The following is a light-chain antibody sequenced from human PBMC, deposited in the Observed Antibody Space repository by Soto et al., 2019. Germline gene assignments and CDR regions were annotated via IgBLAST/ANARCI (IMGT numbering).Light chain of an antibody. Sequence: EIVLTQSPGTLSLSPGERATLSCRASQSISSSYLAWYQQKPGQAPRLLIYGASSRATGIPDRFSGSGSGTDSAISISRLEPEDFGVYYCQQFGSSPPTWTFGQGTKVEIK. CDR2: GAS. CDR3: QQFGSSPPTWT. V-gene: IGKV3-20*01. CDR1: QSISSSY. J-gene: IGKJ1*01.